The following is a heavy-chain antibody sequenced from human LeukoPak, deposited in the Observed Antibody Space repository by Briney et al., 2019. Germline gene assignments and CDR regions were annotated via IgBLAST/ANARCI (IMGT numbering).Heavy chain of an antibody. CDR1: GFTFSSYS. V-gene: IGHV3-21*01. D-gene: IGHD5-18*01. CDR3: ASDREGYSYGLSHFDY. J-gene: IGHJ4*02. Sequence: GGSLRLSCAASGFTFSSYSMNWVRQAPGKGLEWVSSISSSSSYIYYADSVKGRFTISRDNAKNSLYLQMNSLRAEDTAVYYCASDREGYSYGLSHFDYWGQGTLVTVSS. CDR2: ISSSSSYI.